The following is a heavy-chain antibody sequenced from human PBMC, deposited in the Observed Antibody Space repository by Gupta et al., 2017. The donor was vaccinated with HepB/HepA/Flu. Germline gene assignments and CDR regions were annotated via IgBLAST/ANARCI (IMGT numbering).Heavy chain of an antibody. D-gene: IGHD5-24*01. CDR2: IYWDDDK. CDR1: GFSLRTSGVG. V-gene: IGHV2-5*02. Sequence: QITLQESGPTLVKPSQTLTLTCTFSGFSLRTSGVGVGWIRQPPGKALEWLALIYWDDDKRYSPSLKSRLTIAKDTSRNQVVHTMINLDSVDTATYFCASRVSNEGNNKWHYFDYWGQGTLVTVSS. CDR3: ASRVSNEGNNKWHYFDY. J-gene: IGHJ4*02.